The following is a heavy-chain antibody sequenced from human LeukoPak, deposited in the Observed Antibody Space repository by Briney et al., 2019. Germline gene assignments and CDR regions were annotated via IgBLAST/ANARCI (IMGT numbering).Heavy chain of an antibody. CDR2: IRYDGSNK. V-gene: IGHV3-30*02. CDR1: GFTFGSYG. CDR3: ARVIVFRGYMDV. D-gene: IGHD3-16*02. Sequence: GGSLRLSCAAAGFTFGSYGMHWVRQAPGEGLEWVAFIRYDGSNKYYADSVKGRFTICRDNSKNTLYLQMNSLRAEDTAVYSCARVIVFRGYMDVWGKGTTVTVSS. J-gene: IGHJ6*03.